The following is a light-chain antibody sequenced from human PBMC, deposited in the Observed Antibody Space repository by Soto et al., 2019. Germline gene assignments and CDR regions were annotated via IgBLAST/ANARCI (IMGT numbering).Light chain of an antibody. CDR1: SSNIGAGYG. Sequence: QSVLTQPPSVSGAPGQRVTISCAGTSSNIGAGYGVHWYQQLPGTAPKLLIYKINQRPSGVPDRFSGSKSGTSASLAISGLRSEDEANYYCAVWDGNLSGVVFGGGTKLTVL. CDR3: AVWDGNLSGVV. CDR2: KIN. J-gene: IGLJ2*01. V-gene: IGLV1-47*01.